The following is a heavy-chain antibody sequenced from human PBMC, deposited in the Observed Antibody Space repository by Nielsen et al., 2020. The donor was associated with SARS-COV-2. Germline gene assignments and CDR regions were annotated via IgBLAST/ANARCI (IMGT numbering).Heavy chain of an antibody. D-gene: IGHD4-17*01. CDR2: INTNTGNP. CDR3: ARGQDDYGDYWFDP. CDR1: GYTFTSYA. V-gene: IGHV7-4-1*02. Sequence: ASVKVSCKASGYTFTSYAMNWVRQAPGQGLEWMGWINTNTGNPTYAQGFTGRFVFSLDPSVSTAYLQISSLKAEDTAVYYCARGQDDYGDYWFDPWGQGTLVTVSS. J-gene: IGHJ5*02.